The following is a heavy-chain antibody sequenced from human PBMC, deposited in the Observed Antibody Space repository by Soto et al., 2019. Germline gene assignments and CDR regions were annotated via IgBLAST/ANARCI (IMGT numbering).Heavy chain of an antibody. D-gene: IGHD2-15*01. CDR2: MNPNSGNT. Sequence: ASVKVSCKASGYTFTSYDINWVRQATGQGLEWMGWMNPNSGNTGYAQKFQGRVTMTRNTSISTAYMELSSLRYEETAVYYCASSYCSGGSCYSVFWMDVWGKGTTVTGSS. CDR1: GYTFTSYD. V-gene: IGHV1-8*01. CDR3: ASSYCSGGSCYSVFWMDV. J-gene: IGHJ6*04.